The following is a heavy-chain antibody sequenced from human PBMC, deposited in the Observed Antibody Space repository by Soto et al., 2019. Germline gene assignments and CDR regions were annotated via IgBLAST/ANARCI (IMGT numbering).Heavy chain of an antibody. CDR3: ARGFRGLSAVIVFYSGMDV. Sequence: QVHLVQAGAEVKKPGSSVRLSCKASGDTFTSYAMHWVRQAPGQSLEWMGWINPGNGNTKYSQKLEGRVTITRDTSATTAYMDLISLTSEDTAVYYCARGFRGLSAVIVFYSGMDVWGQGTTVTVSS. D-gene: IGHD3-16*02. CDR1: GDTFTSYA. V-gene: IGHV1-3*01. J-gene: IGHJ6*02. CDR2: INPGNGNT.